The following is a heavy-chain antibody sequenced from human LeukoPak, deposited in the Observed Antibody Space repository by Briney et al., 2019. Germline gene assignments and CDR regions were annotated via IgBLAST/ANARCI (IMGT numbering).Heavy chain of an antibody. CDR2: ISSSSSTI. J-gene: IGHJ4*02. V-gene: IGHV3-48*01. D-gene: IGHD3-10*01. CDR3: ARHYGSGSY. Sequence: GGSLRLSCAASGFTFSSYSMNWVRQAPGKGLEWVSYISSSSSTIYYADSVKGRFTISRDNAKNSLYLQMNSLRAEDTAVYYCARHYGSGSYWGQGTPVTVSS. CDR1: GFTFSSYS.